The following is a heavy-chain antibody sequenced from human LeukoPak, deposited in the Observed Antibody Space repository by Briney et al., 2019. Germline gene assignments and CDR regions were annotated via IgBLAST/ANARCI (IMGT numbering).Heavy chain of an antibody. V-gene: IGHV4-39*07. Sequence: SETLSLTCTDSGGSISSSSYYRGWIRQPPGKGLEWIGSIYYSGSTYYNPSLKSRVTISVDTSKNQFSLKLSSVTAADTAVYYCARERITMHWFDPWGQGTLVTVSS. D-gene: IGHD3-10*01. CDR3: ARERITMHWFDP. CDR2: IYYSGST. J-gene: IGHJ5*02. CDR1: GGSISSSSYY.